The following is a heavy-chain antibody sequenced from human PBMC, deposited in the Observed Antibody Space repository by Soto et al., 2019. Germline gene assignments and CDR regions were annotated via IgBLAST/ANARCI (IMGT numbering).Heavy chain of an antibody. V-gene: IGHV1-18*01. CDR3: ASGWFGEFVYQFDY. J-gene: IGHJ4*02. CDR2: ISAYNGNT. CDR1: GYTFTSYG. D-gene: IGHD3-10*01. Sequence: QVQLVQSGAEVKKPGASVKVSCKPSGYTFTSYGITWVRQAPGQGLEWMGWISAYNGNTNYAQKFQGRVTMTTDTSTSTAYMELRSVGSDDTDVYYCASGWFGEFVYQFDYWGQGTLVTVSS.